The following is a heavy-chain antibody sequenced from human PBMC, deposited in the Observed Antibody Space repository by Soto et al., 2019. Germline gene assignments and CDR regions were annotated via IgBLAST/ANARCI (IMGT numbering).Heavy chain of an antibody. Sequence: PSETLSLTCAVSGASVISTKWWSWVRQSPGEGLEWIGEIHHSETTNYNPSLESRVTISIDKSKNQFSLKLSSVTAADTAVYYCARLNGYCVSTSCHGYYGMDVWGQGTTVTVS. D-gene: IGHD2-2*03. J-gene: IGHJ6*02. CDR2: IHHSETT. CDR3: ARLNGYCVSTSCHGYYGMDV. CDR1: GASVISTKW. V-gene: IGHV4-4*02.